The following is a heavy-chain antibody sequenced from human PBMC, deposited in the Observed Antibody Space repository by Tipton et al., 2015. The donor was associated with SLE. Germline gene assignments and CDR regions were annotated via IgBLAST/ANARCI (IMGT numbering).Heavy chain of an antibody. CDR3: ARDPTNADCSDGVCPPTDTFDI. J-gene: IGHJ3*02. CDR1: GGSISTSTYY. D-gene: IGHD2-8*01. CDR2: IYYRGST. V-gene: IGHV4-39*07. Sequence: TLSLTCTVSGGSISTSTYYWGWIRQPPGKGLEWIASIYYRGSTYYNPSLKSRLNISVDTSKNNFSLKLSSVTAADTAVYYCARDPTNADCSDGVCPPTDTFDIWGQGTMVTVSS.